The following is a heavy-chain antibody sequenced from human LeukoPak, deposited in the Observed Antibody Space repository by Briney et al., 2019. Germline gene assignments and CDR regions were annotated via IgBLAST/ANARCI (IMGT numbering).Heavy chain of an antibody. J-gene: IGHJ4*02. CDR1: GFTFINYG. V-gene: IGHV3-33*01. CDR3: ATDAGAAAFDY. D-gene: IGHD2-15*01. Sequence: RGSLRLSCAASGFTFINYGMHWVRQAPGKGLEWVAVIWNDGSNKYYADSVKGRFTISRDNSKNTLYLQMNSLRAEDTAVYYCATDAGAAAFDYWGQGTLVTVSP. CDR2: IWNDGSNK.